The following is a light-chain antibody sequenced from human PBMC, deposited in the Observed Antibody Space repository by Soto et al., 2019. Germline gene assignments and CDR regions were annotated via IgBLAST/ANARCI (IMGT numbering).Light chain of an antibody. CDR1: SSDVGGYNY. CDR3: SSYTYSSTVI. J-gene: IGLJ2*01. CDR2: DVS. V-gene: IGLV2-14*03. Sequence: QSALTQPASVSGSPGQSITISCTGTSSDVGGYNYVSWYQHHPGKAPKLMIYDVSYRPSGVSNRFSGSKSGNTASLTTSDLQAEDEADYYCSSYTYSSTVIFGGGTKLTVL.